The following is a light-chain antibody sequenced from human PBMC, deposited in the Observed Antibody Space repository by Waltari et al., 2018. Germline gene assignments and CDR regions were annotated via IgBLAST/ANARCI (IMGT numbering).Light chain of an antibody. CDR1: SSTIGSNF. J-gene: IGLJ2*01. Sequence: QSVLTQPPSVSAAPGQTVTISCSGGSSTIGSNFVSWYQQLPGTAPKFLIYDNDKRPSGIPDRFSGSKSGTSATLGITGLQTGDEADYYCATWDSSLRVVLFGGGTKLTVL. CDR3: ATWDSSLRVVL. V-gene: IGLV1-51*01. CDR2: DND.